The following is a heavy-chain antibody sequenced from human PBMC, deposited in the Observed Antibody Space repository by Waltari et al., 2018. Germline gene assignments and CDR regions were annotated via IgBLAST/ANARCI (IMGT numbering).Heavy chain of an antibody. CDR2: IYYSGST. V-gene: IGHV4-59*01. J-gene: IGHJ6*03. Sequence: QVQLQESGPGLVKPSETLSLTCTVSGGSISSYYWSWIRQPPGKVLEGIGYIYYSGSTNYNPSLKSRVTISVDTSKNQFSLKLSSVTAADTAVYYCARSGGHYYYYYYMDVWGKGTTVTVSS. CDR1: GGSISSYY. CDR3: ARSGGHYYYYYYMDV. D-gene: IGHD2-15*01.